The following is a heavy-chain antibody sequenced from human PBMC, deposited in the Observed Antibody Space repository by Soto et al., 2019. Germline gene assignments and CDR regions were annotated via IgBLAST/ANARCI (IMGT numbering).Heavy chain of an antibody. D-gene: IGHD5-18*01. CDR1: GFSLTTSEVG. V-gene: IGHV2-5*01. J-gene: IGHJ4*02. Sequence: GPTPRNPTQTLRLTCAFPGFSLTTSEVGVGWIRQHPGKALEWLALILWNDDERYRPSLKSRLTITKDTSKNQVVLTMTNMDPVDTALYSDVHTGYSYDPFGYWGRGTLVPVSS. CDR2: ILWNDDE. CDR3: VHTGYSYDPFGY.